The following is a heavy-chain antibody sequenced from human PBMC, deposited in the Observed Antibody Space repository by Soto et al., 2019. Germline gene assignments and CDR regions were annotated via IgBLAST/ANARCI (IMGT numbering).Heavy chain of an antibody. CDR2: FDPEDGET. D-gene: IGHD3-22*01. CDR1: GYTLAELS. J-gene: IGHJ4*02. Sequence: SVKVSCKVSGYTLAELSMHWERQAPGKGLEWMGGFDPEDGETIYAQKFQGRVTMTEDTSTDTAYMELSSLRSEDTAVYYCATDLGYYYDSSGKYGFGYWGQGTLVTVSS. V-gene: IGHV1-24*01. CDR3: ATDLGYYYDSSGKYGFGY.